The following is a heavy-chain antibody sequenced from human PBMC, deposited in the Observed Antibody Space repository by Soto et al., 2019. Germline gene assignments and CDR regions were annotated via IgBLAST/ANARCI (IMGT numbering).Heavy chain of an antibody. D-gene: IGHD1-1*01. CDR3: TSGVNWNDVSDY. J-gene: IGHJ4*02. CDR2: IYSNGRT. V-gene: IGHV4-59*01. CDR1: GGSISSYY. Sequence: SEPLSLTCTVYGGSISSYYWTWIRQPPGKGLEWIGYIYSNGRTNYNPSLKSRVTISVDTSKNQFSLKLRSVTAADTAVYYCTSGVNWNDVSDYWGQGTLVTVSS.